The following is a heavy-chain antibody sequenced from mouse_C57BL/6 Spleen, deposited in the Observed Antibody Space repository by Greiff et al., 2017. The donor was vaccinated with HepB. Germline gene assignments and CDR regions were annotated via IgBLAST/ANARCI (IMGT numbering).Heavy chain of an antibody. Sequence: EVQLQQSGAELVKPGASVKLSCTASGFNIKDYYMHWVKQRTEQGLEWIGRIDPEDGETKYDPKFQGKATITADTSSNTAYLQLSSLTSEDTAVYYWARGFYGSSYPAWFADWGQGTLVTVSA. D-gene: IGHD1-1*01. CDR1: GFNIKDYY. CDR3: ARGFYGSSYPAWFAD. J-gene: IGHJ3*01. V-gene: IGHV14-2*01. CDR2: IDPEDGET.